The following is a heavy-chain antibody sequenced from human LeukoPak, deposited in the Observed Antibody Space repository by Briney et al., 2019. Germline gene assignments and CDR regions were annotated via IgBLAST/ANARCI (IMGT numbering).Heavy chain of an antibody. D-gene: IGHD2-21*01. J-gene: IGHJ4*02. CDR3: AKQGVKGKGQKFNYFNY. Sequence: SETLSLTCAVSGGSIRNSSFYWGWIRQPPGKGLEWIASIYSTGTTYYNPSVKSRITIFVDTSKNQVSLKLRSVTAADTAVYYCAKQGVKGKGQKFNYFNYGAQGPLAPV. CDR1: GGSIRNSSFY. CDR2: IYSTGTT. V-gene: IGHV4-39*01.